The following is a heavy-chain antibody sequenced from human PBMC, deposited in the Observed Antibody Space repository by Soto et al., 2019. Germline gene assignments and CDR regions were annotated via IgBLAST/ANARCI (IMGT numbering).Heavy chain of an antibody. Sequence: SETLSLTCTVSGGSISGYYGSWIRQPPGKGLEWIGYIYDSGSTNYNPSLKSRVSISGDTSKNRFSLKLSSVTAADTAVHYCARLTGILSSYMDVWGKGTTVTVSS. J-gene: IGHJ6*03. D-gene: IGHD2-15*01. CDR3: ARLTGILSSYMDV. CDR2: IYDSGST. V-gene: IGHV4-59*08. CDR1: GGSISGYY.